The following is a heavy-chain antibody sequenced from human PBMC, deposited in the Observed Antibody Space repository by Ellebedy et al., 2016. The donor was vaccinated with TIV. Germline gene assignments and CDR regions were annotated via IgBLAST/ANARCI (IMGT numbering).Heavy chain of an antibody. CDR3: VRDEGS. CDR2: IYSGGQT. Sequence: GESLKISCAASGVTVCNNYMCWVRQAPGKGLEWVALIYSGGQTNYADSVKGRFTISRDSSKNTLYLQMNSLRAEDTAMYYCVRDEGSWGQGTLVTVSS. J-gene: IGHJ4*02. CDR1: GVTVCNNY. V-gene: IGHV3-53*01.